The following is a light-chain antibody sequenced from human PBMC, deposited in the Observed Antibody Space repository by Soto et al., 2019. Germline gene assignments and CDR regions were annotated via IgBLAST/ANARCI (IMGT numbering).Light chain of an antibody. CDR3: QQYGSSPTT. CDR2: RAS. J-gene: IGKJ2*01. CDR1: QTVPTNY. V-gene: IGKV3-20*01. Sequence: EIVLTQSPDTLSLSPGDRATLSCRASQTVPTNYLAWYQQKPGQAPSLLIFRASSRATGIPDRFHGSGSGTDFTLAISRLEPEDFAVYHCQQYGSSPTTFGQGTKLEIK.